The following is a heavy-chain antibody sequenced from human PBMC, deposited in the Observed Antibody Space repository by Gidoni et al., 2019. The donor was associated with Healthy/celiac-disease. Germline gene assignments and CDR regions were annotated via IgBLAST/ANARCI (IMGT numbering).Heavy chain of an antibody. Sequence: QVQLQQWGAGLLKPSETLSLTCAVYGGSFSGYSWSWIRQPPGKGLEWIGEINHSGSTNYNQSLKSRVTISVDTSKNQFSLKLSSVTAADTAVYYCARGPTYYYDSSGYYPSFDYWGQGTLVTVSS. CDR2: INHSGST. CDR1: GGSFSGYS. J-gene: IGHJ4*02. CDR3: ARGPTYYYDSSGYYPSFDY. D-gene: IGHD3-22*01. V-gene: IGHV4-34*01.